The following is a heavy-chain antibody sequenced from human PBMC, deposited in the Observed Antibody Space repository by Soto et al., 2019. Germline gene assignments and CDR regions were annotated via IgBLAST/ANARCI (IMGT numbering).Heavy chain of an antibody. CDR3: SRDVVVGDKALNY. CDR1: GFTFSSYW. Sequence: QTGGSLRLSCAASGFTFSSYWMTLVRQSPGKGLEWVANIKEDGSEKHYVDSVKGRFTISRENAKNSLYLQMNSLRVEDTAVYFCSRDVVVGDKALNYWGQGARVTVSS. J-gene: IGHJ4*02. V-gene: IGHV3-7*01. CDR2: IKEDGSEK. D-gene: IGHD2-21*01.